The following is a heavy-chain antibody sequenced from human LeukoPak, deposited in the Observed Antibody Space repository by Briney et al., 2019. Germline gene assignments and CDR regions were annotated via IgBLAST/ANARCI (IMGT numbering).Heavy chain of an antibody. J-gene: IGHJ4*02. Sequence: ASVKVSCKASGCTFTSYGISWVRQAPGQGLEWMGWISAYDGNTNYAQKLQGRVTMTTDTSTSTAYMELRSLRSDDTAVYYCARDQTQIWFGEGLWYFDYWGQGTLVTVSS. D-gene: IGHD3-10*01. CDR1: GCTFTSYG. CDR3: ARDQTQIWFGEGLWYFDY. CDR2: ISAYDGNT. V-gene: IGHV1-18*01.